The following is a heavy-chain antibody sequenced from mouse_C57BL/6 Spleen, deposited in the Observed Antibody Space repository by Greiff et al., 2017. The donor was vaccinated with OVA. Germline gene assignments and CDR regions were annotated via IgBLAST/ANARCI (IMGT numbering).Heavy chain of an antibody. CDR1: GYTFTSYW. CDR2: IDPSDSYT. V-gene: IGHV1-59*01. CDR3: AGYDYDEPFAY. J-gene: IGHJ3*01. Sequence: QVQLQQPGAELVRPGTSVKLSCKASGYTFTSYWMHWVKQRPGQGLEWIGVIDPSDSYTNYNQKFKGKATLTVDTSSSTAYMQLSSLTSEDSAVYYWAGYDYDEPFAYWGQGTLVTVSA. D-gene: IGHD2-4*01.